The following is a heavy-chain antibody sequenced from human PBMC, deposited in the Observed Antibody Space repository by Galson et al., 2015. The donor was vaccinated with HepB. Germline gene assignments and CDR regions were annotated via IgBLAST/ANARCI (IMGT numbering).Heavy chain of an antibody. D-gene: IGHD6-19*01. CDR1: GYTFTGYY. CDR2: INPNSGGT. CDR3: ARVGIAVAGTRAFDI. V-gene: IGHV1-2*04. Sequence: SGAEVKKPGESLKISCKASGYTFTGYYMHWVRQAPGQGLEWMGWINPNSGGTNYAQKFQGWVTMTRDTSISTAYMELSRLRSDDTAVYYCARVGIAVAGTRAFDIWGQGTMVTVSS. J-gene: IGHJ3*02.